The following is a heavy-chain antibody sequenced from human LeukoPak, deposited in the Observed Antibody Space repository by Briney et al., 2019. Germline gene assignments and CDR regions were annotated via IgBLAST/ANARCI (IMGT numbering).Heavy chain of an antibody. V-gene: IGHV3-30*18. J-gene: IGHJ4*02. CDR3: AKVLDEWELLVPDY. Sequence: GGSLRLSCAAPGFTFSSYGMHWVRQAPGKGLEWVAVISYDGSNKYYADSVKGRFTIPRDNSKNTLYLQMNSLRAEDTAVFYCAKVLDEWELLVPDYRGQGTLVTVSS. D-gene: IGHD1-26*01. CDR1: GFTFSSYG. CDR2: ISYDGSNK.